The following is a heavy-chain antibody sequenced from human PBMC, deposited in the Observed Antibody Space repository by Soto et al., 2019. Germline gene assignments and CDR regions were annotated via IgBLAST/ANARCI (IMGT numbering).Heavy chain of an antibody. CDR2: IYYSGST. J-gene: IGHJ5*02. CDR3: ARHYSSGSRNWFDP. CDR1: GGSINSSSYF. Sequence: SETLSLTCSVSGGSINSSSYFWGWVRQPPGKGLEWIGSIYYSGSTYYNPSLRSRVTISVDTSKNQFSLKLSSVTAADTAVFYCARHYSSGSRNWFDPWGKGTLVTVSS. D-gene: IGHD6-19*01. V-gene: IGHV4-39*01.